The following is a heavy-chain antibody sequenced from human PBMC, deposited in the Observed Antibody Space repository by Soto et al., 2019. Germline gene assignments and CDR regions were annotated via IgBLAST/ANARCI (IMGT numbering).Heavy chain of an antibody. J-gene: IGHJ3*02. CDR3: TSVAVVIAENDAFDI. D-gene: IGHD2-21*01. Sequence: AGGSLRLSRAASGFTFSGSAMHWVRQASGKGLEWVGRIRSKANSYATAYAASVKGRFTISRDDSKNTAYLQMNSLKTEDTAVYYCTSVAVVIAENDAFDIWGQGTMVTVSS. CDR1: GFTFSGSA. V-gene: IGHV3-73*01. CDR2: IRSKANSYAT.